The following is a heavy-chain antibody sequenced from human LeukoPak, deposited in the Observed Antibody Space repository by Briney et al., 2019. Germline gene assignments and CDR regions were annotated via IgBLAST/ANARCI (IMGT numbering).Heavy chain of an antibody. CDR3: ARLSTRIAVAGAYYYYGMDV. CDR2: IYYSGST. CDR1: GGSISSYY. D-gene: IGHD6-19*01. Sequence: SEPLSLTCTVSGGSISSYYWSWIRQPPGKGLEWIGYIYYSGSTNYNPSLKSRVTISVDTAKNQFSLKLSSVTAADTAVYYCARLSTRIAVAGAYYYYGMDVWGQGTTVTVSS. V-gene: IGHV4-59*08. J-gene: IGHJ6*02.